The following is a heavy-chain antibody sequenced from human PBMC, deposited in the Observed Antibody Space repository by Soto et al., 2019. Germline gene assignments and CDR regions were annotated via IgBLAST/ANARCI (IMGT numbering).Heavy chain of an antibody. J-gene: IGHJ5*02. D-gene: IGHD3-22*01. V-gene: IGHV3-74*01. CDR3: ARDYYYDSRSSSVNWFDP. CDR2: INMDGTKT. Sequence: GGSLRLSCVASEFTFSKYWMHWVRQAPGEGLVWVSRINMDGTKTAYADSVKGRFTVSRDNANNTLYLQMNSLGVEDTAVYYCARDYYYDSRSSSVNWFDPWGQGTLVTVLL. CDR1: EFTFSKYW.